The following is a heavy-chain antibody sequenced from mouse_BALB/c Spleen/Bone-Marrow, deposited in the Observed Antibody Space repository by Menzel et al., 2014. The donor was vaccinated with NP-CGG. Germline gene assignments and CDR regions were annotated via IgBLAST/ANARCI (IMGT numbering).Heavy chain of an antibody. D-gene: IGHD1-1*01. V-gene: IGHV5-4*02. CDR2: ISDGGSYT. J-gene: IGHJ3*01. CDR1: GFTFSDYY. CDR3: VLRWFAY. Sequence: DVMLVESGGGLVKPGGSLKLSCAASGFTFSDYYMYWVRQTPEKRLEWVVTISDGGSYTYYPDSVKGRFTISRDNAKNNLYLQMSSLKSEDTAMYYCVLRWFAYWGQGTLVTVSA.